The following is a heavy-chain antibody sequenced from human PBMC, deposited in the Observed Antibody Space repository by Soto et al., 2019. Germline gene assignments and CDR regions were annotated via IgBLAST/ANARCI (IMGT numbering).Heavy chain of an antibody. V-gene: IGHV3-48*03. CDR3: ARTIWDIEAVVATNRGAFDM. D-gene: IGHD2-15*01. CDR1: GFTFRSYE. CDR2: ISGRATII. Sequence: EVQLVESGGGLVQPGGSLRLSYATSGFTFRSYEMHWVRQAPGKGLEWVSYISGRATIICYAASVQGRFIISRDNAKNPLFLQMNSLRAEDTAVYYCARTIWDIEAVVATNRGAFDMWAPGTLVTVSS. J-gene: IGHJ3*02.